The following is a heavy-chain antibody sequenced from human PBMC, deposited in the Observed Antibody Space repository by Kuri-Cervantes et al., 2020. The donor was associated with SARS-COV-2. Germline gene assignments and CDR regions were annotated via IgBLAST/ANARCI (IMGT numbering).Heavy chain of an antibody. CDR1: GGSISSYY. D-gene: IGHD6-13*01. V-gene: IGHV4-39*01. CDR3: ARGLAAAEGDYYYYGMDV. J-gene: IGHJ6*02. CDR2: IYYSGST. Sequence: ESLKISCTVSGGSISSYYWGWIRQPPGKGLEWIGSIYYSGSTYYNPSLKSRVTISVDTSKNQFSLKLSSVTAADTAVYYCARGLAAAEGDYYYYGMDVWGQGTTVTVSS.